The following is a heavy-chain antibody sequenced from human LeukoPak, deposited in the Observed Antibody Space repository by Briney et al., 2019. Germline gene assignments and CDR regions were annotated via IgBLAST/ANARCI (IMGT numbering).Heavy chain of an antibody. CDR2: ITGTT. CDR3: AKAFREYGSSTYSSFDI. J-gene: IGHJ3*02. V-gene: IGHV3-23*01. Sequence: PGGSPRLSCAASGFTFSSYAMSWVRQAPGKGLQWVSTITGTTHYADSVRGRFTISRDNSKNILYLQMNSLSTEDTAIYYCAKAFREYGSSTYSSFDIWGQGTMVTVSS. D-gene: IGHD6-13*01. CDR1: GFTFSSYA.